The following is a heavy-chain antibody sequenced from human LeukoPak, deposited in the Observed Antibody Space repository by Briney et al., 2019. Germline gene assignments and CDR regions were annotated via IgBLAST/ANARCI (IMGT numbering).Heavy chain of an antibody. CDR2: ISGSGGST. Sequence: PGGSLRLSCAASGFTFSFYTMSWVRQAPGKGLEWVSAISGSGGSTYYADSVKGRFTISRDNSKNTLYLQMNSLRAEDTAVYYCAKDSPTPGGYSYGSPDYWGQGTLVTVSS. CDR1: GFTFSFYT. J-gene: IGHJ4*02. V-gene: IGHV3-23*01. CDR3: AKDSPTPGGYSYGSPDY. D-gene: IGHD5-18*01.